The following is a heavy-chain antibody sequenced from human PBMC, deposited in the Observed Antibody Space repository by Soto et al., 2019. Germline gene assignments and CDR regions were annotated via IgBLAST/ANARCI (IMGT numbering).Heavy chain of an antibody. D-gene: IGHD1-26*01. Sequence: QITLKESGPTLVKPTQTLTLTCTFSGFSLTTDRVGVGWIRQPPGEALEWLAVIYWDDTKTYRPSLESRLTITKDTSKNQVPLTMPNLDSVDTATYYCAHAYGGRSLYWGQGTLVTVSS. CDR1: GFSLTTDRVG. V-gene: IGHV2-5*02. CDR3: AHAYGGRSLY. CDR2: IYWDDTK. J-gene: IGHJ4*02.